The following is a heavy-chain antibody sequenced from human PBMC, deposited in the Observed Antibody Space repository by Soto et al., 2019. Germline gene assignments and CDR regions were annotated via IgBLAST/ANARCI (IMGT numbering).Heavy chain of an antibody. CDR1: GFTFSSYS. Sequence: EVQLVESGGGLVKPGGSLRLSCAASGFTFSSYSMNWVRQAPGKGLEWVSSISSSSSYIYYADSVKGRFTISRDNAKNSLYLQMNSLRAEDTAVYYCARGFGAAAGTIDYWGQGTLVTVSS. CDR3: ARGFGAAAGTIDY. CDR2: ISSSSSYI. V-gene: IGHV3-21*01. D-gene: IGHD6-13*01. J-gene: IGHJ4*02.